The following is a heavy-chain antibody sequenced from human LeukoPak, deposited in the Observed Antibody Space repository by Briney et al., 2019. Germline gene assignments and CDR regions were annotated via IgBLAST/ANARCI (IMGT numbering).Heavy chain of an antibody. J-gene: IGHJ4*02. D-gene: IGHD2-15*01. CDR3: ARTAMVVERKFDY. CDR1: GFTFSSYG. CDR2: IRYDGSNK. V-gene: IGHV3-30*02. Sequence: GGSLRLSCAASGFTFSSYGMHWVRQAPGKGLEWVAFIRYDGSNKYYADSVKGRFTISRDNSKNTLYLQMNSLRSEDTAVYYCARTAMVVERKFDYWGQGTLVTVSS.